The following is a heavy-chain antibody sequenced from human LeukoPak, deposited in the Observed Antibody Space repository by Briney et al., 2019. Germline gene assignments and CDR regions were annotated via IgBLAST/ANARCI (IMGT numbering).Heavy chain of an antibody. Sequence: SQTLSLTCAISGDSVSSNTAAWNWIRQSPSRGLEWLGRTYFRSKWYNDYTVSVKSRITVNPDTSKNQFSLQLNSVTPEDTAVYFCARGAAGAFDIWGQGTMVTVSS. CDR1: GDSVSSNTAA. CDR2: TYFRSKWYN. CDR3: ARGAAGAFDI. V-gene: IGHV6-1*01. D-gene: IGHD2-15*01. J-gene: IGHJ3*02.